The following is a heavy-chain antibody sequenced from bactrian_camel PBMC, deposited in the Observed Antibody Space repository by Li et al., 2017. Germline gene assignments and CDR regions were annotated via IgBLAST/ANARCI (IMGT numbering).Heavy chain of an antibody. CDR1: GNTYTSSC. CDR2: IDRDGRT. V-gene: IGHV3S53*01. D-gene: IGHD7*01. J-gene: IGHJ4*01. Sequence: LVESGGGSVQAGGSLRLSCAASGNTYTSSCMGWFRQAPGKERERVARIDRDGRTTYADSVKGRFTISKSNLRNTLYLQMNSLKPEDTAMYYCAAESARYGRCGGWPNQYWGQGTQVTVS. CDR3: AAESARYGRCGGWPNQY.